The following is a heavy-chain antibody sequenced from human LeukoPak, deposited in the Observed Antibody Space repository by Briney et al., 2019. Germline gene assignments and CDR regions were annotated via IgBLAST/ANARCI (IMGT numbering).Heavy chain of an antibody. CDR3: ARDINQESVRGSYFDY. J-gene: IGHJ4*02. V-gene: IGHV1-46*01. CDR2: INPSGGST. CDR1: GYTFTSYY. Sequence: ASVKVSCKASGYTFTSYYMHWVRQVPGQGLEWMGIINPSGGSTGYAQKFQGRVTMTRDTSTSTAYMELSSLRSEDTAVYYCARDINQESVRGSYFDYWGQGTLVTVSS. D-gene: IGHD4-23*01.